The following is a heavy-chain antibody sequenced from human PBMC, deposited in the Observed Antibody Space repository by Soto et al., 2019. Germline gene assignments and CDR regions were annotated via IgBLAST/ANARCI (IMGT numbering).Heavy chain of an antibody. CDR1: GGSVSSGSYY. J-gene: IGHJ4*02. D-gene: IGHD2-2*01. CDR3: ARDMQVEGFDY. CDR2: IYYSGST. Sequence: SETLSLTCTVSGGSVSSGSYYWSWIRQPPGKGLEWIGYIYYSGSTNYNPSLKSRVTISVDTSKNQFSLKLSSVTAADTAVYYCARDMQVEGFDYWGQGTLVNV. V-gene: IGHV4-61*01.